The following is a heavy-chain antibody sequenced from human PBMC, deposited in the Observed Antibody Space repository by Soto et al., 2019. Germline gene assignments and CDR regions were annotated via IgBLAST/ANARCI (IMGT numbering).Heavy chain of an antibody. V-gene: IGHV3-33*01. CDR1: GFTFSSYG. D-gene: IGHD2-15*01. Sequence: QVQLVESGGGVVQPGRSLRLSCAASGFTFSSYGMHWVRQAPGKGLEWVAVIWYDGSNKYYADSVKGRFTISRDNSKNTLYLQMNSXXXXXXXXXXXAXXXXXXXXXXSCYSEVLDYWGQGTLVTVSS. CDR2: IWYDGSNK. J-gene: IGHJ4*02. CDR3: AXXXXXXXXXXSCYSEVLDY.